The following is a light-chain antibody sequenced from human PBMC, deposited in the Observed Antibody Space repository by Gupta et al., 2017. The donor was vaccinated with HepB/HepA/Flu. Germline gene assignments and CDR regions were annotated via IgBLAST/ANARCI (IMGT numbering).Light chain of an antibody. Sequence: ALTQPASVSGSPEQSITISSSGTSSDVGGYNYVSWYQQHQDQAPKLMMYDVSNRPSGVSYRFSCSKSGLKASLTLTEIQAEDGADYYCNSHTSNNTIGVFGSGTKLTVL. V-gene: IGLV2-14*03. CDR3: NSHTSNNTIGV. CDR1: SSDVGGYNY. CDR2: DVS. J-gene: IGLJ1*01.